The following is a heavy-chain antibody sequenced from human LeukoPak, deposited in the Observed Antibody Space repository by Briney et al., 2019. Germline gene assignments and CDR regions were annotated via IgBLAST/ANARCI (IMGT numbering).Heavy chain of an antibody. J-gene: IGHJ3*02. CDR1: GFTFSSHW. CDR3: AREDYYDSSGSNGAFDI. Sequence: TGGSLRLSCAASGFTFSSHWMSWVRQAPGKGLEWVANIKQDGSEKYYVDSVKGRFTISRDNAKNSLYLQMNSLRAEDTAVYYCAREDYYDSSGSNGAFDIWGQGTMVTVSS. D-gene: IGHD3-22*01. CDR2: IKQDGSEK. V-gene: IGHV3-7*01.